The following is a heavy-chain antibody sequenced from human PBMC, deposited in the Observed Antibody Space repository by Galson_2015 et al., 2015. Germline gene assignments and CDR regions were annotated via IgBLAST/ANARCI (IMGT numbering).Heavy chain of an antibody. J-gene: IGHJ6*03. CDR2: VYPGDSDT. CDR3: ARHVGPYREENYMDV. V-gene: IGHV5-51*01. Sequence: QSGAEVKKPGESLKISCKGSGYSFTSYWIGWVRQMPGKGLEWMGIVYPGDSDTRYSPSFQGQVTISADKSISTAYLQWSSLKASDTAIYYCARHVGPYREENYMDVWGKGTTVTVSS. CDR1: GYSFTSYW. D-gene: IGHD1-26*01.